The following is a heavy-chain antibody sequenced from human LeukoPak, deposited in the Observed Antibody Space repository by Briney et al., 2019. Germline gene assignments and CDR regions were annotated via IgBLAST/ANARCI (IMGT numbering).Heavy chain of an antibody. CDR2: IYHSGST. V-gene: IGHV4-4*02. D-gene: IGHD6-19*01. CDR3: AGMYSSGWYNPMIDY. CDR1: GGSISSSNW. J-gene: IGHJ4*02. Sequence: SETLSLTCAVSGGSISSSNWWSWVRQPPGKGLEWIGEIYHSGSTNYNPSLKSRVTISVDKSKNQFSLKLSSVTAADTAVYYCAGMYSSGWYNPMIDYWGQGTLVTVSS.